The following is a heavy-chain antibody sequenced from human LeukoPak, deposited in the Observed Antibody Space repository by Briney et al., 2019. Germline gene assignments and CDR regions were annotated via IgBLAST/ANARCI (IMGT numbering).Heavy chain of an antibody. CDR3: ARPSAAGPYFAY. D-gene: IGHD6-13*01. CDR1: GFTFSSYW. V-gene: IGHV3-74*01. Sequence: GGSLRLSCAASGFTFSSYWMHWVRQAPGKGLVWVSHINTDGRSTGHADSVKGRFTISRDNAKNTLYLQMNSLRAEDTAVCYCARPSAAGPYFAYWGQGTLVTVSS. J-gene: IGHJ4*02. CDR2: INTDGRST.